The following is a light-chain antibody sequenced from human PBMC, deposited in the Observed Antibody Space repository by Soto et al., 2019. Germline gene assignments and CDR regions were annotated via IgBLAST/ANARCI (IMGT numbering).Light chain of an antibody. Sequence: QSALTQPRSVSGSPGQSVTISCTGTSSDVGGYNYVSWYQHHPGKAPKLMIYGVSKRPSGVPDRFSGSKSGNTASLTISGLQAEDVAHYYCCSYAGSYTGVFGGGTKLTVL. CDR1: SSDVGGYNY. V-gene: IGLV2-11*01. J-gene: IGLJ3*02. CDR3: CSYAGSYTGV. CDR2: GVS.